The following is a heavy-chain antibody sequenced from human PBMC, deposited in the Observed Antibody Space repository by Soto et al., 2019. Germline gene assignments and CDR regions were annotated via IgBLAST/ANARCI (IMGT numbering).Heavy chain of an antibody. D-gene: IGHD2-2*01. CDR1: GYTFTSYG. V-gene: IGHV1-18*01. CDR3: ARSSDIVVVPAAKRYLIGFGMGV. CDR2: ISAYNGNT. J-gene: IGHJ6*02. Sequence: ASVKVSSTASGYTFTSYGISWVRQAPGQGLEWMGWISAYNGNTNYAQKLQGRVTMTTDTSTSTAYMELRSLRSDDAAVYYCARSSDIVVVPAAKRYLIGFGMGVWGQGTTVTVSS.